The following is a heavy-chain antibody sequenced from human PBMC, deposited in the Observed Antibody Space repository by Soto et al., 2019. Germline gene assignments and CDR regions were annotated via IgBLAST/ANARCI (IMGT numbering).Heavy chain of an antibody. Sequence: QITLKESGPTVVKPTQTLTLTCSFSGFSLSTSGVGVGWIRQPPGKALEWLALIYWDHDKRYSPSLEKRLTITXXTXNXXVVLTMTNMDPMDTATYYCAHRSSQFDSSGQGFDSWGQGTLVTVSS. D-gene: IGHD3-22*01. CDR3: AHRSSQFDSSGQGFDS. V-gene: IGHV2-5*02. J-gene: IGHJ4*02. CDR1: GFSLSTSGVG. CDR2: IYWDHDK.